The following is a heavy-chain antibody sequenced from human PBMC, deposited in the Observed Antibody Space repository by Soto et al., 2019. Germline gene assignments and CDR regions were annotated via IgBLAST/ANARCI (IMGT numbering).Heavy chain of an antibody. D-gene: IGHD2-8*01. CDR3: ARDLRVSRSGPPAAYCTNGVCYTGAFDI. J-gene: IGHJ3*02. V-gene: IGHV1-18*01. Sequence: ASVKVSCKASGYTFTSYGISWVRQAPGQGLEWMGWISAYNGNTNYAQKLQGRVTMTTDTSTSTAYMELRSLRSDDTAVYYCARDLRVSRSGPPAAYCTNGVCYTGAFDIWGQGTMVTVSS. CDR2: ISAYNGNT. CDR1: GYTFTSYG.